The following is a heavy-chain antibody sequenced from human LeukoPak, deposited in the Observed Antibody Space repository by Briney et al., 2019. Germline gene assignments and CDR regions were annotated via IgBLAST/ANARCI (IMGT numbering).Heavy chain of an antibody. CDR2: IYYSGST. V-gene: IGHV4-39*07. CDR3: ARTTMVRGTYYMDV. CDR1: GGSISSSSYY. Sequence: PSETLSLTCTVSGGSISSSSYYWGWIRQPPGKGLEWIGSIYYSGSTYYNPSLKSRVTISVDTSKNQFSLKLSSVTAADTAVYYCARTTMVRGTYYMDVWGKGTTVTVSS. D-gene: IGHD3-10*01. J-gene: IGHJ6*03.